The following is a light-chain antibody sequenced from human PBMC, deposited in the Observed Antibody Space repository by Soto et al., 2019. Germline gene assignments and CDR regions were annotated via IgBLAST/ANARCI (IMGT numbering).Light chain of an antibody. CDR3: QQYNSYPRT. CDR2: DAS. Sequence: DIQMTQSPSTLSASVGDRVTITCRASQSISSWLSWYQQKPGKAPKLLIYDASSLESGVPSRFRGSGPGTEFTLTISSLQPDDFATYYCQQYNSYPRTFGQATKVEIK. V-gene: IGKV1-5*01. J-gene: IGKJ1*01. CDR1: QSISSW.